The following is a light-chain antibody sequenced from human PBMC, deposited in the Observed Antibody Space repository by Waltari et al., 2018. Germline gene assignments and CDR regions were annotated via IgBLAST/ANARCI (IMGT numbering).Light chain of an antibody. CDR1: SSDVGGYNY. CDR2: DVS. Sequence: QSALTQPASVSGSPGQSITISCTGTSSDVGGYNYVSWYQQHPGKAPKLIIYDVSKRASGVSNRFSGSKSGNTAVLTISGLQAEDEADYYCCSYAGSSTPYVFGTGTKVTVL. V-gene: IGLV2-23*02. CDR3: CSYAGSSTPYV. J-gene: IGLJ1*01.